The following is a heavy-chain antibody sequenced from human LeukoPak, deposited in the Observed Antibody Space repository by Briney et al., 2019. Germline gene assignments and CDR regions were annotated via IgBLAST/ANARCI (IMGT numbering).Heavy chain of an antibody. CDR2: VYTSGST. Sequence: PSETLSLTCSASGDSISRYYWSWVRQPAGKGLEWIGRVYTSGSTNYNPSLKSRVTMSLDPSKNQFSLKLSSVTAADTAVYYCARAGLGYSYGFDYWGQGTLVTVSS. D-gene: IGHD5-18*01. V-gene: IGHV4-4*07. J-gene: IGHJ4*02. CDR3: ARAGLGYSYGFDY. CDR1: GDSISRYY.